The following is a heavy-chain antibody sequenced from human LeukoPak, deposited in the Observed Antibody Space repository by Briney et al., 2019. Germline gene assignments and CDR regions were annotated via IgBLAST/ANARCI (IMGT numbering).Heavy chain of an antibody. Sequence: SETLSLTCAVYGGSFSGYYWSWIRQPPGKGLEWIGEINHSGSTNYNPSLKSRVTISVDTSKNQFSLKLSSVTAADTAVYYCASRVGYLDYWGQGTLVTVSS. D-gene: IGHD1-26*01. CDR2: INHSGST. V-gene: IGHV4-34*01. CDR3: ASRVGYLDY. CDR1: GGSFSGYY. J-gene: IGHJ4*02.